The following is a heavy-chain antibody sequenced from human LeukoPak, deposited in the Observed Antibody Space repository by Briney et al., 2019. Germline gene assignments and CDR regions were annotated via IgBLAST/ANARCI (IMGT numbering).Heavy chain of an antibody. Sequence: SETLSLTCAVYGGSFSGYYWSWIRQPPGKGLEWIGEINHSGSTNYNPSLKSRVTISVDTSKNQFSLKLSSVTAADTAVYCCARNFDFWSGLDYWGQGTLVTVSS. D-gene: IGHD3-3*01. V-gene: IGHV4-34*01. CDR3: ARNFDFWSGLDY. CDR1: GGSFSGYY. J-gene: IGHJ4*02. CDR2: INHSGST.